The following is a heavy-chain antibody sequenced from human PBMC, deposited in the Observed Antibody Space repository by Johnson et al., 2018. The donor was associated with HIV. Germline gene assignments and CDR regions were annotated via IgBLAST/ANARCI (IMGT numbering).Heavy chain of an antibody. D-gene: IGHD2-15*01. V-gene: IGHV3-48*04. CDR2: ISSDGSTI. Sequence: VQLVESGGGLVQPGGSLRLSCAPSGFTFSTSVMHWVRRAPGKGLEWISYISSDGSTIDYADSVKGRFTISRDNGNNSLYLQMNSLRAEDAAVYYCTGRDLLRAFDIWGQGTMVTVSS. J-gene: IGHJ3*02. CDR3: TGRDLLRAFDI. CDR1: GFTFSTSV.